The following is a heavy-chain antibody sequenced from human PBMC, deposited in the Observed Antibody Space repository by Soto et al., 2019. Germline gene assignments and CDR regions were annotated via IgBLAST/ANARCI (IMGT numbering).Heavy chain of an antibody. CDR2: IIPIFGTA. J-gene: IGHJ6*02. V-gene: IGHV1-69*12. Sequence: QVQLVQSGAEVKKPGSSVKVSCKASGGTFSSYAISWVRQAPGQGLEWMGGIIPIFGTANYAQKFQGRVTSTADESTSTADMERSSLRSEDTAVYYCARHSAGLSYYYYGMDVWGQGTTVTVSS. D-gene: IGHD6-25*01. CDR1: GGTFSSYA. CDR3: ARHSAGLSYYYYGMDV.